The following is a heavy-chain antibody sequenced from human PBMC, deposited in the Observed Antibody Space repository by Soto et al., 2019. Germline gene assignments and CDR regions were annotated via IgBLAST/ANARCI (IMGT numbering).Heavy chain of an antibody. V-gene: IGHV3-23*01. CDR3: AKNRNTGVAGTSCWFGP. J-gene: IGHJ5*02. D-gene: IGHD6-19*01. Sequence: GGSLRLSCAASGFTFSNYDMIWVRQAPGKGLEWVSAISVSGDTTYYADSVKGRFTISRDNSENTLYLQMNTLRAEDTAVYYCAKNRNTGVAGTSCWFGPWGQGTLVTVSS. CDR2: ISVSGDTT. CDR1: GFTFSNYD.